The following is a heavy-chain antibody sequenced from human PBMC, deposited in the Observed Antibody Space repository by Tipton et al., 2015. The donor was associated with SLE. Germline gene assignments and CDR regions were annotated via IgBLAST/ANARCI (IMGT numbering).Heavy chain of an antibody. D-gene: IGHD1-26*01. CDR3: ARSESYYSALTY. CDR1: GGSINYY. J-gene: IGHJ4*02. CDR2: IHHTGST. V-gene: IGHV4-59*08. Sequence: GLVKPSETLSVTCTVSGGSINYYWSWIRQPPGKALEWIGFIHHTGSTNDNPSLKSRVTMSVDSSKNQFSLKVNSVTAADTAVYYCARSESYYSALTYWGQGTLVTVS.